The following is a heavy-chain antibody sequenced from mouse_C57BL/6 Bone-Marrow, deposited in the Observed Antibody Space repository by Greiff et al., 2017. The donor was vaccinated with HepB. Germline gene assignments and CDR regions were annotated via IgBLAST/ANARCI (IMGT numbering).Heavy chain of an antibody. CDR3: ARERGNYGSSHYFDY. Sequence: QVHVKQPGAELVRPGSSVKLSCKASGYTFTRYWTHWVKQRPIQGLEWIGNIDPSDSETHYNQKFKDKATLTVDKSSSTAYMQLSSLTSEDSAVYYCARERGNYGSSHYFDYWGQGTTRTGSS. D-gene: IGHD1-1*01. CDR1: GYTFTRYW. CDR2: IDPSDSET. J-gene: IGHJ2*01. V-gene: IGHV1-52*01.